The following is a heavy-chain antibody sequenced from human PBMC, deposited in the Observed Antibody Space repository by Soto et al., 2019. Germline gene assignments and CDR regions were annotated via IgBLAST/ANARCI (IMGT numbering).Heavy chain of an antibody. D-gene: IGHD6-13*01. CDR1: GFTFSSYA. J-gene: IGHJ4*02. V-gene: IGHV3-23*01. CDR3: ARLSSSWYFDY. Sequence: EVQLLESGGGLVQPGGSLRLSCAASGFTFSSYAMNWVRQAPGKGLEWVSVISGSDGSTYYADSVKGRFTISRDNSKNTRNRQMNSLRAEDPGEYYCARLSSSWYFDYWGQGALVTVSS. CDR2: ISGSDGST.